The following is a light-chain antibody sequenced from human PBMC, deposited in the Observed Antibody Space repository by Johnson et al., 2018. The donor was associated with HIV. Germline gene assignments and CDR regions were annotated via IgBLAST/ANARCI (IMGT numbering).Light chain of an antibody. V-gene: IGLV1-51*01. Sequence: QSVLTQPPSVSAAPGQKVTISCSGSSSNIGNNYVSWYQQLPGTVPKLLIYDNNKRPSGIPDLFSGSKSGTSATLGITGLQTGDEADYYCGTWDSGLGAVYVFGPGTKVTVL. CDR2: DNN. J-gene: IGLJ1*01. CDR3: GTWDSGLGAVYV. CDR1: SSNIGNNY.